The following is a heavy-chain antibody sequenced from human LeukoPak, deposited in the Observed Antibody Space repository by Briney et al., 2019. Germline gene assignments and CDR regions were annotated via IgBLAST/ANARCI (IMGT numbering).Heavy chain of an antibody. CDR1: GYTFTGYY. J-gene: IGHJ4*02. CDR2: INPNSGGT. D-gene: IGHD3-10*01. V-gene: IGHV1-2*02. CDR3: ARDDGYGSGSYLLFYFDY. Sequence: ASVKVSCKASGYTFTGYYMHWVRQAPGQGLEWMGWINPNSGGTNYAQKFQGRVTMTRDTSISTAYMELSRLRSDDTAVYYCARDDGYGSGSYLLFYFDYWGQGTLVTVSS.